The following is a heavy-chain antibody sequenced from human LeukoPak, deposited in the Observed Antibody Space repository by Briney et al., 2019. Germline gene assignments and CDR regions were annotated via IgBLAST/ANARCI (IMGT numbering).Heavy chain of an antibody. CDR2: INHSGST. D-gene: IGHD3-16*02. CDR3: ARGPWYDYVWGSYRPIYFDY. CDR1: GGSFSGYY. J-gene: IGHJ4*02. V-gene: IGHV4-34*01. Sequence: SETLSLTCAVYGGSFSGYYWSWIRQPPGKGLEWIGEINHSGSTNYNPSLKSRVTISVDTSKNQFSLKLSSVTAADTAVYYCARGPWYDYVWGSYRPIYFDYWGQGTLVTVSS.